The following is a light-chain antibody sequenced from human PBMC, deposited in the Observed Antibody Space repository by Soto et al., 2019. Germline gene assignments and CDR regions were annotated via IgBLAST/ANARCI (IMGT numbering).Light chain of an antibody. V-gene: IGKV1-5*03. J-gene: IGKJ1*01. CDR2: KAS. CDR3: QQYNSYWT. Sequence: DIKMTQSPSTLSASVGDRVTITCRASQSISSWLAWYQQKPGTAPKLLIYKASSLETGVPSRFIGSGSGTEFTLTISSLQPDDFATYYCQQYNSYWTFGQGTKVEIK. CDR1: QSISSW.